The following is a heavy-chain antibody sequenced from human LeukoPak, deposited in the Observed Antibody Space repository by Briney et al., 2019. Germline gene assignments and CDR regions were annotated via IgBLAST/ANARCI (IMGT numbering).Heavy chain of an antibody. D-gene: IGHD6-19*01. J-gene: IGHJ3*02. Sequence: GGSLRLSCAASGFTFSSYGMHWVRQAPGKGLEWVSAISGSGGSTYYADSVKGRFTISRDNSKNTLYLQMNSLRAEDTAVYYCAKVRTVGWTPSDAFDIWGQGTMVTVSS. V-gene: IGHV3-23*01. CDR1: GFTFSSYG. CDR3: AKVRTVGWTPSDAFDI. CDR2: ISGSGGST.